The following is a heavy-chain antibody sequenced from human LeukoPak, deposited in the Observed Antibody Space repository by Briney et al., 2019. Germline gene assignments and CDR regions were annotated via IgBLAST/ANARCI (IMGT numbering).Heavy chain of an antibody. CDR2: IIPIFGTA. J-gene: IGHJ3*02. CDR1: VGTFSSYA. CDR3: ASLIVGPTDI. Sequence: ASVKVSCKASVGTFSSYAISWVRQSPGQGLEWMGGIIPIFGTANYAQKFQGRVTITTDESTSTAYMELSSLRSEDTAVYYCASLIVGPTDIWGQGTMVTVSS. V-gene: IGHV1-69*05. D-gene: IGHD1-26*01.